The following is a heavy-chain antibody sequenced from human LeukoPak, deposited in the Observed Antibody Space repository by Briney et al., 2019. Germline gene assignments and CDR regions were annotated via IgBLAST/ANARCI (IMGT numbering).Heavy chain of an antibody. Sequence: GRSLRLSCAASGFTFSSYAMHWVRQAPGKGLEWVAVISYDGSNKYFADSVKGRFTISRDNSKNTLYLQMNSLRAEDTAVYYCARDSVVTMVRGVFDYWGQGTLVTVSS. CDR2: ISYDGSNK. CDR3: ARDSVVTMVRGVFDY. D-gene: IGHD3-10*01. V-gene: IGHV3-30-3*01. J-gene: IGHJ4*02. CDR1: GFTFSSYA.